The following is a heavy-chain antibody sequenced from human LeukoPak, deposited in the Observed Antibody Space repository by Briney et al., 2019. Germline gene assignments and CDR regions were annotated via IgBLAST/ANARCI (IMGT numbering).Heavy chain of an antibody. CDR3: ARGRDSSSSYPGY. V-gene: IGHV3-74*01. J-gene: IGHJ4*02. CDR2: INSDESRT. CDR1: GFTFSTYW. Sequence: PGGSLRLSCAASGFTFSTYWMHWVRQVPGKGLVWVSRINSDESRTNYADSVKGRFTISRDNAKNTLYLQMNSLRAEDTAVYYCARGRDSSSSYPGYWGQGTLVTVSS. D-gene: IGHD6-6*01.